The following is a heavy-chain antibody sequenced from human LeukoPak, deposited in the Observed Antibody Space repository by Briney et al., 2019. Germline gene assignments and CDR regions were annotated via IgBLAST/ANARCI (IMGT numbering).Heavy chain of an antibody. CDR2: IRYDGSNK. CDR3: AKSADIVVVPAAMPKYYYGMDV. Sequence: PGGSLRLSCAASGFTFSSDGMHWVRQAQGKGLEWVAFIRYDGSNKYYADSVKGRFTISRDNSKNTLYLQMNSLRAEDTAVYYCAKSADIVVVPAAMPKYYYGMDVWGQGTTVTVSS. D-gene: IGHD2-2*01. J-gene: IGHJ6*02. V-gene: IGHV3-30*02. CDR1: GFTFSSDG.